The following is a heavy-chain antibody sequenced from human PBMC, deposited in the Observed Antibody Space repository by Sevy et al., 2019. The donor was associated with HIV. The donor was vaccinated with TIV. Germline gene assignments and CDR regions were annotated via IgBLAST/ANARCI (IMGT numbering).Heavy chain of an antibody. Sequence: GSLRLSCAASGFTFSDYYMTWVRQAPGKGLEWIAYISNSGRTTHNADSVDGRFTISRDNAKNSLYLQMNSLRVEDTAVYYCVRDRSASWIDAFDIWGRGARVTVSS. J-gene: IGHJ3*02. V-gene: IGHV3-11*04. CDR2: ISNSGRTT. CDR3: VRDRSASWIDAFDI. CDR1: GFTFSDYY. D-gene: IGHD2-2*03.